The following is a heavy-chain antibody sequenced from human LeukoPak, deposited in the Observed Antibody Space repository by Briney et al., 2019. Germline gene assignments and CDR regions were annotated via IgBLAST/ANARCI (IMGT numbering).Heavy chain of an antibody. D-gene: IGHD3-22*01. CDR3: ARVDYDSSGYPFDY. CDR2: IYTSGST. CDR1: GYSISSGYY. V-gene: IGHV4-4*07. J-gene: IGHJ4*02. Sequence: SETLSLTCAVSGYSISSGYYWSWIRQPAGKGLEWIGRIYTSGSTNYNPSLKSRVTMSVDTSKNQFSLKLSSVTAADTAVYYCARVDYDSSGYPFDYWGQGTLVTVSS.